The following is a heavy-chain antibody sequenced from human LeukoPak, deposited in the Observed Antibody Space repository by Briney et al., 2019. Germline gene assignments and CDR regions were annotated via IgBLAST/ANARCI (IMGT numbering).Heavy chain of an antibody. Sequence: SETLSLTCTVSGGSISGYFWSWIRQPAGKGLERIGRIHDNGDSNHNPSLKSQVTMALDTSGNQVSLKLTSVTAADTAVYYCARAPSGCGATCPSDHWGPGTLVTVSS. CDR2: IHDNGDS. D-gene: IGHD2-15*01. J-gene: IGHJ4*02. V-gene: IGHV4-4*07. CDR3: ARAPSGCGATCPSDH. CDR1: GGSISGYF.